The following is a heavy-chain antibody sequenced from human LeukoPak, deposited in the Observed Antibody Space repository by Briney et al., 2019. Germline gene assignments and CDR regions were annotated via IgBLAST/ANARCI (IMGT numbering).Heavy chain of an antibody. CDR2: ISYDGTNK. V-gene: IGHV3-30*18. J-gene: IGHJ4*02. Sequence: GRSLRLSCAASGFPFSNYGMNWVRQAPGKGLEWVAVISYDGTNKYYADSVKGRFTISRDNSKNTLYLQMNSLKTDDTAVYYCANYGDYQYFDYWGQGTPVTVSS. CDR1: GFPFSNYG. D-gene: IGHD4-17*01. CDR3: ANYGDYQYFDY.